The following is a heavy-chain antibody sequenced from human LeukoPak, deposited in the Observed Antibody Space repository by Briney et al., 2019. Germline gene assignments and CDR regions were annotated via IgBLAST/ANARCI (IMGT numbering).Heavy chain of an antibody. CDR3: ARDLAGTLY. V-gene: IGHV3-21*01. J-gene: IGHJ4*02. Sequence: GGSLRLSCAASGFTFSSYGMNWVRQAPGKALEWVSSISSGSAYMYYADSVKGRFTISRDNTKNSLFLQMNSLRAEDTAVYYCARDLAGTLYWGQGTLVTVSS. D-gene: IGHD1-7*01. CDR2: ISSGSAYM. CDR1: GFTFSSYG.